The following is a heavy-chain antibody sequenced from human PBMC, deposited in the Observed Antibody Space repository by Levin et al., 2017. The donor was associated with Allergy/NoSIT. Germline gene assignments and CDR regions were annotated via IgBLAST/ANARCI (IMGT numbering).Heavy chain of an antibody. V-gene: IGHV4-30-4*01. J-gene: IGHJ4*02. CDR2: IYYSGST. CDR1: GGSISSGDYY. CDR3: ARWFSAQITLKVDGVYYFDY. Sequence: PSETLSLTCTVSGGSISSGDYYWSWIRQPPGKGLEWIGYIYYSGSTYYNPSLKSRVTISVDTSKNQFSLKLSSVTAADTAVYYCARWFSAQITLKVDGVYYFDYWGQGTLVTVSS. D-gene: IGHD2-8*01.